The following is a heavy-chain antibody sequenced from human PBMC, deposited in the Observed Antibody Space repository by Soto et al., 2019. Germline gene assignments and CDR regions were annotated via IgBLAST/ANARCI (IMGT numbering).Heavy chain of an antibody. Sequence: GESLKISCKGSGYSFTSYWIGWVRQMPGKGLEWMGIIYPGDSDTRYSPSFQGQVTISADKSISTAYLQWSSLKASDTAMYYCARQDCSGRSCHSKTYYYFGLDGWGQGTTVTVSS. CDR3: ARQDCSGRSCHSKTYYYFGLDG. D-gene: IGHD2-15*01. CDR2: IYPGDSDT. J-gene: IGHJ6*02. V-gene: IGHV5-51*01. CDR1: GYSFTSYW.